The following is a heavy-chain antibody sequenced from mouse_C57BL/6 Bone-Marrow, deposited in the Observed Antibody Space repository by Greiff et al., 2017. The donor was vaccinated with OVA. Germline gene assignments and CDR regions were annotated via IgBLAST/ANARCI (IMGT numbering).Heavy chain of an antibody. CDR2: IYPGSGST. D-gene: IGHD1-1*01. J-gene: IGHJ1*03. V-gene: IGHV1-55*01. CDR3: ARFHYGSSPCWYFDV. Sequence: VQLQQPGAELVKPGASVKMSCKASGYTFTSYWITWVKQRPGQGLEWIGDIYPGSGSTNYNEKFKSKATLTVDTSSSTAYMQLSSLTSEDSAVYYCARFHYGSSPCWYFDVWGTGTTVTVSS. CDR1: GYTFTSYW.